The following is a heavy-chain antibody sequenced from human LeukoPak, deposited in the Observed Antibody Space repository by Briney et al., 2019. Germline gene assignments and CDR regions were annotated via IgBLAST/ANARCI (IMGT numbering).Heavy chain of an antibody. Sequence: PGGSLRLSCAASGFTFSSYAMSWVRQAPGKGLEWVSAISGSGGSTYYADSVKGRFTISRDNSKNTLYLQMNSLRAEDTAVYYCARDSLDFWSGYYFDYWGQGTLVTVSS. CDR1: GFTFSSYA. CDR3: ARDSLDFWSGYYFDY. CDR2: ISGSGGST. V-gene: IGHV3-23*01. J-gene: IGHJ4*02. D-gene: IGHD3-3*01.